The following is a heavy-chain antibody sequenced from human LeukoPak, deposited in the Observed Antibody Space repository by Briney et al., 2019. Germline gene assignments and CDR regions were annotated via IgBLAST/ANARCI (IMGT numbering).Heavy chain of an antibody. J-gene: IGHJ4*02. V-gene: IGHV3-23*01. D-gene: IGHD1-26*01. CDR3: AKDLFGIVAFFDY. CDR1: GFTFRSYA. Sequence: GGSLRLSCAASGFTFRSYAMSWVRQAPGKGLEWVSAISGSGGSTYYADSVKGRFTISRDNSKNTLYLQMNSLRAEDTAVYYCAKDLFGIVAFFDYWGQGTLVTVSS. CDR2: ISGSGGST.